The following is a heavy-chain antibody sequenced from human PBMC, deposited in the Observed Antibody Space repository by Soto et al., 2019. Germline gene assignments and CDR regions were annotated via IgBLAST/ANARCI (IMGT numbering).Heavy chain of an antibody. CDR2: TYYRSKWYN. CDR1: GDSVSTNSAT. V-gene: IGHV6-1*01. CDR3: ARLIGNSWLDS. Sequence: QVQLQQSGPGLVKPSQTLSLTCAISGDSVSTNSATWDCIRQSPSRGLEWLGRTYYRSKWYNDYAVSVEGRITINPDTSNNQVSLQLNSVTPDDTAVYYCARLIGNSWLDSWGQGTLVTVSS. D-gene: IGHD2-8*01. J-gene: IGHJ5*01.